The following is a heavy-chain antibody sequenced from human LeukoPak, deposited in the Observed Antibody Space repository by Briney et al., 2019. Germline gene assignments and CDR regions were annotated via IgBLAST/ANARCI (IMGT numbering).Heavy chain of an antibody. CDR2: MNPNSGNT. CDR1: GYTFTSYD. CDR3: ARREYSYGMDV. Sequence: GASVKVSCKASGYTFTSYDINWVRQATGQGLEWMGWMNPNSGNTGYAQKFQGRVTITADESTSTAYMELSSLRSEDTAVYYCARREYSYGMDVWGQGTTVTVSS. D-gene: IGHD3-10*01. V-gene: IGHV1-8*01. J-gene: IGHJ6*02.